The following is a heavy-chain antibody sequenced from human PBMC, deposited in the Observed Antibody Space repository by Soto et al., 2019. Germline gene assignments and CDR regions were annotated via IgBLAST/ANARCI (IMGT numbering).Heavy chain of an antibody. CDR1: GFTFDDYG. V-gene: IGHV3-20*04. CDR3: ARGSKGGYSYGYYYYYGMDV. Sequence: GGSLRLSCAASGFTFDDYGMSWVRQAPGKGLEWVSGINWNGGSTGYADSVKGRFTISRDNAKNSLYLQMNSLRAEDTALYYCARGSKGGYSYGYYYYYGMDVWGQGTTVTVSS. J-gene: IGHJ6*02. CDR2: INWNGGST. D-gene: IGHD5-18*01.